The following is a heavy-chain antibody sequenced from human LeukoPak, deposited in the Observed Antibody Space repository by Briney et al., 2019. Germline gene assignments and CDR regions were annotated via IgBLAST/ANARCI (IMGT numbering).Heavy chain of an antibody. CDR3: ARQGSSFSDFDY. CDR2: IYHSGST. J-gene: IGHJ4*02. D-gene: IGHD2-15*01. Sequence: PSETLSLTCAVSGYSISSGYYCGWIRQPPGKGLEWIGSIYHSGSTYYNPSLKSRVIISVDTSKNQFSLKLSSVTAADTAVYYCARQGSSFSDFDYWGQGTLVTVSS. CDR1: GYSISSGYY. V-gene: IGHV4-38-2*01.